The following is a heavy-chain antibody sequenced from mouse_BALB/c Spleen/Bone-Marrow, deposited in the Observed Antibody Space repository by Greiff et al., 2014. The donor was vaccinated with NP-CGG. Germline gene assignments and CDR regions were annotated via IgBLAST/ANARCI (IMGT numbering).Heavy chain of an antibody. CDR3: ARPLYYYGSSPFYAMDY. CDR1: GFAFSSYD. D-gene: IGHD1-1*01. Sequence: EVMLVESGGGLVKPGGSLKLSCAASGFAFSSYDMSWVRQTPEKRLEGVAYISSGGGSTYYPDTVKGRFTISRDNAKNTLYLQMSSLKSEDTAMYYCARPLYYYGSSPFYAMDYWGQGTSVTVSS. CDR2: ISSGGGST. J-gene: IGHJ4*01. V-gene: IGHV5-12-1*01.